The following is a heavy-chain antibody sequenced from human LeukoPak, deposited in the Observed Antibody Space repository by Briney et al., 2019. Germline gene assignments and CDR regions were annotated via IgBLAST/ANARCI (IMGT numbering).Heavy chain of an antibody. CDR2: IYYSGST. V-gene: IGHV4-39*01. CDR1: GGSISSTSNY. D-gene: IGHD2-15*01. Sequence: SETLSLTCTVSGGSISSTSNYWGWIRQPPGKGLEWIGNIYYSGSTYSNPTLKSRVTISVDTSKNQFSLKLTSVTAADTAVYYCATLYCSGNSCYSPPYVDYWGQGTLVTVSS. CDR3: ATLYCSGNSCYSPPYVDY. J-gene: IGHJ4*02.